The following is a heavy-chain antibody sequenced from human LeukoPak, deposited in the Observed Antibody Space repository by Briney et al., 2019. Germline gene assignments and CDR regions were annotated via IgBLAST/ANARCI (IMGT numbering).Heavy chain of an antibody. CDR2: LTGSGDSA. CDR1: RFTFSSYA. J-gene: IGHJ4*02. D-gene: IGHD6-13*01. Sequence: GGSLRLSCAASRFTFSSYAMIWVRQAPGKGLAWVSTLTGSGDSADYADSVKGRFTIPRDNSKNTLSLQMSSLRAEDTAVYYCAREGLGAAAGTFDYWGQGTLVTVSS. CDR3: AREGLGAAAGTFDY. V-gene: IGHV3-23*01.